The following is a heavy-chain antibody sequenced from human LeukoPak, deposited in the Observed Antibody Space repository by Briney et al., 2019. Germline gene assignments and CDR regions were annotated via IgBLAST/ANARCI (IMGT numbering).Heavy chain of an antibody. CDR3: ARKRYGDYSDY. Sequence: PGGSLRLSCAASGFTFSSYAMHWVRQAPGKGLEWVAVISYDGSNKYCADSVKGRFTISRDNSKNTLYLQMNSLRAEDTAVYYCARKRYGDYSDYWGQGTLVTVSS. D-gene: IGHD4-17*01. V-gene: IGHV3-30-3*01. CDR1: GFTFSSYA. CDR2: ISYDGSNK. J-gene: IGHJ4*02.